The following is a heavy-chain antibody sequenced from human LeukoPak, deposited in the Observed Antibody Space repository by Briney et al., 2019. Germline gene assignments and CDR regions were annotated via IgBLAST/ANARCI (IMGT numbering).Heavy chain of an antibody. Sequence: PSETLSLTCTVSGGSISSYYWSWLRQPPGKGLEWIGYIYYSGSTNYNPSLKSRVTISVDTSKNQFSLKLSSVTAADTAVYYCARVYYDFWRGYSLIAFDIWGQGTMVTVSS. CDR1: GGSISSYY. D-gene: IGHD3-3*01. J-gene: IGHJ3*02. V-gene: IGHV4-59*01. CDR3: ARVYYDFWRGYSLIAFDI. CDR2: IYYSGST.